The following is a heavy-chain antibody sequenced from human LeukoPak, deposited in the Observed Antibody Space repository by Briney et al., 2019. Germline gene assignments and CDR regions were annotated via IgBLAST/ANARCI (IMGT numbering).Heavy chain of an antibody. CDR1: GFTFSDSA. CDR3: AKDRRDYYDSSGYSNYFDY. V-gene: IGHV3-73*01. D-gene: IGHD3-22*01. CDR2: IRVKSNSYAT. J-gene: IGHJ4*02. Sequence: GGSLRLSCAASGFTFSDSAMHWVRQASGKGLEWVGRIRVKSNSYATAYAASVRGRFTISRDNSKNTLYLQMNSLRAEDTAVYYCAKDRRDYYDSSGYSNYFDYWGQGTLVTVSS.